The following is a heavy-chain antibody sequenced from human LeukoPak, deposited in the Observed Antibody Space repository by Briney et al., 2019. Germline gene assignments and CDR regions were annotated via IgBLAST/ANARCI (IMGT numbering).Heavy chain of an antibody. Sequence: PSETLSLTCTVSGGSIGIYYWSWIRQPPGKGLEWIGYIYYSGSSDYNPSLRSRVTISVDTSKNQFSLKLTSVTAADTAVYYCARGNPFDLWGRGTLVTVSS. V-gene: IGHV4-59*01. CDR3: ARGNPFDL. CDR2: IYYSGSS. J-gene: IGHJ2*01. CDR1: GGSIGIYY.